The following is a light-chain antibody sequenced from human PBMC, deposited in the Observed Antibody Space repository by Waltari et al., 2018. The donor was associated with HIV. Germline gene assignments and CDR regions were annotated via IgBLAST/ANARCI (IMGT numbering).Light chain of an antibody. V-gene: IGLV2-14*01. J-gene: IGLJ3*02. CDR2: GVY. CDR1: MQDFGFDTI. Sequence: QSALPQPASVSGSPGQPVPISCPGHMQDFGFDTIVSWYRQHPGEAPQLMIYGVYARPLGVSDRFSGSKSGNTASLTISTLQPEDEADYYCSSYANSDTLVFGGGTKLTVL. CDR3: SSYANSDTLV.